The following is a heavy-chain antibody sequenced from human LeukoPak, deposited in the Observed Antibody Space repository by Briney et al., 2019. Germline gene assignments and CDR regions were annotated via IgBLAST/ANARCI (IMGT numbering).Heavy chain of an antibody. D-gene: IGHD1-1*01. CDR2: VSYDGRNT. CDR1: GFTFRNYG. Sequence: PGKSLRLSCAASGFTFRNYGMHWVRQAPGKGLEWVAVVSYDGRNTYYVDSVKGRFTVSRDNSKNTLYLQMNNLRVEDTAVYYCANLRGNNWYIECWGQGTLVTVSS. V-gene: IGHV3-30*18. CDR3: ANLRGNNWYIEC. J-gene: IGHJ4*02.